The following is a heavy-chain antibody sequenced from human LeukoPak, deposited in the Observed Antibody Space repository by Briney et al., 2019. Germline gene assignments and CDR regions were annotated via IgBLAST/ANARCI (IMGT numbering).Heavy chain of an antibody. V-gene: IGHV3-74*01. Sequence: PGGSLRLSCAASGLTFSDFWMHWVPQPPGKGLVWVALVKGDGRTTIYADSVKGRFTISRVNAKNPLYPEMNSLRADGSGVYYCAAGHSYGYDYWGQGVLVTVSS. CDR1: GLTFSDFW. D-gene: IGHD5-18*01. CDR2: VKGDGRTT. CDR3: AAGHSYGYDY. J-gene: IGHJ4*02.